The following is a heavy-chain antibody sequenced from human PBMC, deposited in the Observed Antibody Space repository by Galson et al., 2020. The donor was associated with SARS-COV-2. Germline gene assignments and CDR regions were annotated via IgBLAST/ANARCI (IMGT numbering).Heavy chain of an antibody. V-gene: IGHV3-30*03. Sequence: GESLKISCAASGFMFSSYGMHWVRQAPGKGLEWVAVLSYDESNIFYADSVKGRFTISRDNSKNTLYLQMNALRAEDTAMYYCARDRHYGDYWGGGEVLDYWGQGILVTVSS. D-gene: IGHD4-17*01. CDR1: GFMFSSYG. CDR3: ARDRHYGDYWGGGEVLDY. J-gene: IGHJ4*02. CDR2: LSYDESNI.